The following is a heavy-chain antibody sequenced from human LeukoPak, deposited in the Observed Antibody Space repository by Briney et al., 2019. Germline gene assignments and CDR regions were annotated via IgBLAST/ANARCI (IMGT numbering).Heavy chain of an antibody. CDR1: GFTFNNYW. V-gene: IGHV3-7*03. CDR3: ARDPEEIGYCSGGSCYSIHYGMDV. J-gene: IGHJ6*02. Sequence: GGSLRLSCAASGFTFNNYWMSWVRQAPGKGLEWVANIKHDGSEKYYVDSVKGRFTIARDNAKNSLYLQMNSLRAEDTAVYYCARDPEEIGYCSGGSCYSIHYGMDVWGQGTTVTVSS. D-gene: IGHD2-15*01. CDR2: IKHDGSEK.